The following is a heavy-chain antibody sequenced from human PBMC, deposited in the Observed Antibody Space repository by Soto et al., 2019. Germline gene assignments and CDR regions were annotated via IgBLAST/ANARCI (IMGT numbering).Heavy chain of an antibody. Sequence: ETLSLTCAVSGVSIINNYWTWIRQPAGKGLEWLGRVYSSGRTTYNPSLKSRLTMSVDTSKNQFSLHLSSVTAADTAVYYCARREDTFDFWGQGMLVTVSS. CDR2: VYSSGRT. CDR3: ARREDTFDF. V-gene: IGHV4-4*07. CDR1: GVSIINNY. J-gene: IGHJ4*02.